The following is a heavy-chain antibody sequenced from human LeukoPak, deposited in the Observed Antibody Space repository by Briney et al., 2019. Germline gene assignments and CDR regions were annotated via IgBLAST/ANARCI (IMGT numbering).Heavy chain of an antibody. CDR2: ISYIGDKM. J-gene: IGHJ4*02. Sequence: GGSLRLSCAASGFTFSSSAMSWVRQAPGKGLEWVSAISYIGDKMYYADSVKGRFTISRDNSKNTLYLQMNSLRAEDTAVYYCAKRTDSDYGDCWGQGTLVTVSS. V-gene: IGHV3-23*01. CDR1: GFTFSSSA. CDR3: AKRTDSDYGDC. D-gene: IGHD2/OR15-2a*01.